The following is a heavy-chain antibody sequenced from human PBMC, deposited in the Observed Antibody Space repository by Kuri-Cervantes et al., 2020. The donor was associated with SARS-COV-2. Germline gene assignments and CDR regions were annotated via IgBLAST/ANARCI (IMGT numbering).Heavy chain of an antibody. CDR1: GFTFSSYS. CDR2: ISSSGSTI. Sequence: GGSLRLSCAASGFTFSSYSMNWVRQAPGKGLEWVSYISSSGSTIYYADSVKGRFTISRDNAKNSLYLQMNSLRAEDTAVYYCARAPPPASPRGGMDVWGQGTTVTVSS. CDR3: ARAPPPASPRGGMDV. J-gene: IGHJ6*02. D-gene: IGHD2-2*01. V-gene: IGHV3-48*04.